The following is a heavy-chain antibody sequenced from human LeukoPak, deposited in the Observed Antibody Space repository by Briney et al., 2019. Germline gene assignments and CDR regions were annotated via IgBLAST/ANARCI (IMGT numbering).Heavy chain of an antibody. CDR3: ATEIAAAGTGGDY. V-gene: IGHV4-30-4*08. CDR1: GGSISSGDYY. Sequence: PSETLSLACTVSGGSISSGDYYWSGIRQPPGKGLEWIGYIYYSGSTYYNPSLKSRVTISVDTSKNQFSLKLSSVTAADTAVYYCATEIAAAGTGGDYWGQGTLVTVSS. J-gene: IGHJ4*02. D-gene: IGHD6-13*01. CDR2: IYYSGST.